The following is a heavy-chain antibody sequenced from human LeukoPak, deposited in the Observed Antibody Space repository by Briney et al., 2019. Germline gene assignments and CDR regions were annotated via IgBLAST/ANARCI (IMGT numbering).Heavy chain of an antibody. Sequence: AGGSLRLSCAASGFTFSSYSMNWVRQAPGKGLEWVSYISSSSSTIYYADSVKGRFTISRDNAKNSLYLQMNSLRAEDTAVYYCARDGLHGRYYYDSSGYYLDYWGQGTLVTVSS. CDR1: GFTFSSYS. CDR2: ISSSSSTI. J-gene: IGHJ4*02. CDR3: ARDGLHGRYYYDSSGYYLDY. D-gene: IGHD3-22*01. V-gene: IGHV3-48*04.